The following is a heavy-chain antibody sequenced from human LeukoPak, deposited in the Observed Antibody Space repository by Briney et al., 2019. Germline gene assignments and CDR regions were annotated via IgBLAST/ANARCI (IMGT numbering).Heavy chain of an antibody. D-gene: IGHD6-19*01. Sequence: GGSLRLSCAASGFTFSNYPMHWVRQAPGKGLEWLTVISYDGTNKYYADSVKGRFSISRVNSKNTLYLQVNSLRAEDTAVYYCAKGRTEGGTLALDYWGQGTLVTVSS. J-gene: IGHJ4*02. CDR2: ISYDGTNK. CDR3: AKGRTEGGTLALDY. V-gene: IGHV3-30*04. CDR1: GFTFSNYP.